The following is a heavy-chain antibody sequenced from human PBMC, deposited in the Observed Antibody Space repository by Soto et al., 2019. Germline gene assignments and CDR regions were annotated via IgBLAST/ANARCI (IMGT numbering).Heavy chain of an antibody. D-gene: IGHD1-26*01. CDR1: GFTFSSYI. V-gene: IGHV3-48*02. CDR3: ARDLADSGSYSPWYFDL. CDR2: ISSSSSTI. Sequence: GGSLRLSCAASGFTFSSYIMNWVRQAPGKGLEWVSYISSSSSTIYYADSVKGRFTISRDNAKNSLYLQMNSLRDEDTAVYYCARDLADSGSYSPWYFDLWGRGTLVTVSS. J-gene: IGHJ2*01.